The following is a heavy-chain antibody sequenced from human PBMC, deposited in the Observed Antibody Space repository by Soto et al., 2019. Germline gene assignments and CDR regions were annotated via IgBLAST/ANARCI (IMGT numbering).Heavy chain of an antibody. V-gene: IGHV1-69*01. J-gene: IGHJ6*02. D-gene: IGHD3-3*01. CDR3: ARPDFGQVYYYYGMDV. Sequence: SVNVSCKDSVGTFSRYPISWVRQAPGQGLEWMGRIIPIFGTANYAQKFQGRVTITADEFTSTAYMELSSLRSEDTAVYYCARPDFGQVYYYYGMDVWGQGTTVTVSS. CDR2: IIPIFGTA. CDR1: VGTFSRYP.